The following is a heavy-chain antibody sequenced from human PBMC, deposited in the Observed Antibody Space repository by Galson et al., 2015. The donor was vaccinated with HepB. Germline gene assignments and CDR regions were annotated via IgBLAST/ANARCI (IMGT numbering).Heavy chain of an antibody. CDR3: ARLAVDCSGGSCSYYYYYYMDV. Sequence: SVKVSCKASGGTFSSYAISWVRQAPGQGLEWMGRIIPILGIANYAQKFQGRVTITADKSTSSAYMELSSLRSEDTAVYYCARLAVDCSGGSCSYYYYYYMDVWGKGTTVTVSS. J-gene: IGHJ6*03. CDR1: GGTFSSYA. D-gene: IGHD2-15*01. V-gene: IGHV1-69*04. CDR2: IIPILGIA.